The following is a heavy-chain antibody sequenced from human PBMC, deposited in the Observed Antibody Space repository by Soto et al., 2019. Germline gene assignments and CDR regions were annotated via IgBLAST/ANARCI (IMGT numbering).Heavy chain of an antibody. V-gene: IGHV1-8*01. J-gene: IGHJ6*03. CDR3: ARGPGSWYYYYMDV. CDR1: GYTFTSYD. D-gene: IGHD6-13*01. CDR2: MNPNSGNT. Sequence: QVQLVQCGAEVKKPGASVKVSCKASGYTFTSYDISWVRQATGQGLEWMGWMNPNSGNTGYAQKFQGRVTMTRNTSISTAYMELSSLRSEDTAVYYCARGPGSWYYYYMDVWGKGTTVTVSS.